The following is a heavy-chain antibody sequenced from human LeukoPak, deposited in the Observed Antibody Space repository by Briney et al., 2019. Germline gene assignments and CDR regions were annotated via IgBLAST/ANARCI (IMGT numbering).Heavy chain of an antibody. CDR3: ARGSFYGGNSPFAFDI. J-gene: IGHJ3*02. CDR2: LYSGGSR. V-gene: IGHV3-53*01. CDR1: GFTVSSNY. D-gene: IGHD4-23*01. Sequence: GSLSFSSSASGFTVSSNYMSRVPPAPGKGLEWISVLYSGGSRYYADSVKGRLTICRDNSKNTLYCQMNSLRDEDTGVYYCARGSFYGGNSPFAFDIWGQGTMVTVSS.